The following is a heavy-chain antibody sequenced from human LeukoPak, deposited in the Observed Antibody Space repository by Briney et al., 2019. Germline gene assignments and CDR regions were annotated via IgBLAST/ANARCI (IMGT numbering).Heavy chain of an antibody. CDR1: GGSISSYF. J-gene: IGHJ4*02. V-gene: IGHV4-59*01. D-gene: IGHD5-18*01. CDR3: ARENGYSYGIDY. CDR2: ALYTGST. Sequence: TSETLSLTCSVSGGSISSYFWSWIRQAPGKGLEWVGYALYTGSTDYNPGLKSRVTISLDTSNNQCSLRLSSVTAGDTAVYYCARENGYSYGIDYWDQGRLVTVSS.